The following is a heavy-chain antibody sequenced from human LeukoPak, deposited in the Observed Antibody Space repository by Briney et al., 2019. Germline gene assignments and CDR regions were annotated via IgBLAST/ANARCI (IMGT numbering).Heavy chain of an antibody. CDR2: ISNGNT. Sequence: GGSLRLSCAASGFPFSNHAMSWVRQPPGKGLEWVSAISNGNTYYADSVRGRFTISIDDSKNMVYLQLNSLRDEDPAIYYCVREAGYCASVCLKRNWLDPWGQGNLVTVSS. D-gene: IGHD2-21*02. V-gene: IGHV3-23*01. CDR1: GFPFSNHA. CDR3: VREAGYCASVCLKRNWLDP. J-gene: IGHJ5*02.